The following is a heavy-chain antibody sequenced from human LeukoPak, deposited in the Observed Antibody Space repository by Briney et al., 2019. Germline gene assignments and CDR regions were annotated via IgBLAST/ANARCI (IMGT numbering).Heavy chain of an antibody. Sequence: GSLILSCAASGFTFSNAWMSWVRPAPGKGLEWVGRIKSKTDGGTTDYAAPVKGRFTISRDDSKNTLYLQMNSLKTEDTAVYYCTTLTRYCSGGSCYSTGNYWGQGTLVTVSS. CDR2: IKSKTDGGTT. V-gene: IGHV3-15*01. D-gene: IGHD2-15*01. J-gene: IGHJ4*02. CDR1: GFTFSNAW. CDR3: TTLTRYCSGGSCYSTGNY.